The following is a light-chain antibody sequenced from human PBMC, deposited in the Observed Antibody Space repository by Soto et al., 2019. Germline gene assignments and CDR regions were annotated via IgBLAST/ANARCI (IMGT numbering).Light chain of an antibody. V-gene: IGKV3-20*01. CDR2: SAS. Sequence: TQSPGTLSLAPGERATLSCRASQSVTSSYLAWYQQKPGQAPRLLIYSASSRATGVPDRFSGSGSATDFTLTISRVEPEDFAVYYCQQYGSSRNTFGQGTKVDIK. J-gene: IGKJ2*01. CDR1: QSVTSSY. CDR3: QQYGSSRNT.